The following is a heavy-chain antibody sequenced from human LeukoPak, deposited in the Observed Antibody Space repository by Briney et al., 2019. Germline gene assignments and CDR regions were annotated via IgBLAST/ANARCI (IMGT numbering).Heavy chain of an antibody. CDR1: GFTFSSYG. D-gene: IGHD3-10*01. J-gene: IGHJ4*02. CDR3: ARVATMVRGVIVFALDY. V-gene: IGHV3-30*03. Sequence: GRSLRLSCAASGFTFSSYGMHWVRQAPGKGLEWVAVISYDGSNKYYADSVKGRFTISRDNSKNTLYLQMNSLRAEDTAVYYCARVATMVRGVIVFALDYWGQGTLVTVSS. CDR2: ISYDGSNK.